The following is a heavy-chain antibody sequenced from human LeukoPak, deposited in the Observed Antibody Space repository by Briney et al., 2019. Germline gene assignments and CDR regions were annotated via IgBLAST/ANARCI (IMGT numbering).Heavy chain of an antibody. D-gene: IGHD6-6*01. V-gene: IGHV1-46*01. J-gene: IGHJ4*02. Sequence: ASVKVSCKASGYTFTSYFMHWARQAPGQGLEWMGIINPSGGSTSYAQKFQGRVTMTRDTSTSTVYMELSSLRSEDTAAYYCARTAGRTFDYWGQGTLVTVSS. CDR1: GYTFTSYF. CDR2: INPSGGST. CDR3: ARTAGRTFDY.